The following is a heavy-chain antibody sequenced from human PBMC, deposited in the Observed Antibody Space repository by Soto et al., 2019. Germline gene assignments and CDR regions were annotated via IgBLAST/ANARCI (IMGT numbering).Heavy chain of an antibody. D-gene: IGHD5-18*01. CDR1: GFTVSSNY. CDR3: ARGYNYGWDY. J-gene: IGHJ4*02. V-gene: IGHV3-53*02. Sequence: EVQLVETGGGLIQPGGSLRLACAASGFTVSSNYMSWVRQAPGKGLQWVSVIYSGGSTYYTDSVKGRFTISRDNSKNTLYLQMNSLSAEDTAMYFCARGYNYGWDYWGQGTLVTVSS. CDR2: IYSGGST.